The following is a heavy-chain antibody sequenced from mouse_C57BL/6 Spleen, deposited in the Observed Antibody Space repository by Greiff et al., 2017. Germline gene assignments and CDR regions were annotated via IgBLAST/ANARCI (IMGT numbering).Heavy chain of an antibody. J-gene: IGHJ4*01. V-gene: IGHV1-50*01. CDR1: GYTFTSYW. D-gene: IGHD1-1*01. CDR2: IDPSDSYT. Sequence: QVQLQQPGAELVKPGASVKLSCKASGYTFTSYWMQWVKQRPGQGLEWIGEIDPSDSYTNYNQTFKGKATLTVDTSSSTAYMQLSSLTSEDSAVYYCARGGTTVVHYYAMDYWGQGTSVTVSS. CDR3: ARGGTTVVHYYAMDY.